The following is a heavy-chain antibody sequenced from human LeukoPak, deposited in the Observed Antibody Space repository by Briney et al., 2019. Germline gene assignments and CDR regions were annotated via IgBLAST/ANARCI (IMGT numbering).Heavy chain of an antibody. CDR1: GFTFSRYS. V-gene: IGHV3-21*01. CDR3: ARDFYDTSGYYYDY. Sequence: GGCLRLSCAASGFTFSRYSMNWVRQAPGKGLEWVSSISGSSSSYIYYADSLKGRFTISRDNAKNSLYLQMNSLRAEDTAVYYCARDFYDTSGYYYDYWGQGTLVTVSS. J-gene: IGHJ4*02. CDR2: ISGSSSSYI. D-gene: IGHD3-22*01.